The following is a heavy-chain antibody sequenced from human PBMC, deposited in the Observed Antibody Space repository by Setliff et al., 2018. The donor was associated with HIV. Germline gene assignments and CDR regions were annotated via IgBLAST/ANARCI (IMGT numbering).Heavy chain of an antibody. CDR2: IYYSGST. Sequence: SETLSLTCTVSGGSISSGSYYWSWLRQPPGKGLEWIGSIYYSGSTYYSPSLKSRVTISVDTSKNEFSLRLRSVTAADTAVYYCARVWRNSGARGWFDPWGQGTLVTVSS. CDR3: ARVWRNSGARGWFDP. J-gene: IGHJ5*02. CDR1: GGSISSGSYY. D-gene: IGHD6-25*01. V-gene: IGHV4-39*01.